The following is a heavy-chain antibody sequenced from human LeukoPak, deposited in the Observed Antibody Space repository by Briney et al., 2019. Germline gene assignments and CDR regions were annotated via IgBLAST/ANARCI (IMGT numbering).Heavy chain of an antibody. CDR1: GYTFTSYG. CDR3: ARERGGYCSSTSCPGAFDI. D-gene: IGHD2-2*01. Sequence: ASVKVSCKASGYTFTSYGISWVRQAPGQGLEWMGWINPNSGGTNYAQKFQGRVTMTRDTSISTAYMELSRLRSDDTAVYYCARERGGYCSSTSCPGAFDIWGQGTMVTVSS. V-gene: IGHV1-2*02. J-gene: IGHJ3*02. CDR2: INPNSGGT.